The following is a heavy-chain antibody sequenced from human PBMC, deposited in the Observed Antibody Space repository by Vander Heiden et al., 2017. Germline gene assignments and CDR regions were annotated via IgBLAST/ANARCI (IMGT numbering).Heavy chain of an antibody. CDR1: GFTFSSYS. D-gene: IGHD6-13*01. J-gene: IGHJ4*02. Sequence: EVQLVESGGGLVKPGGSLRRSCAASGFTFSSYSMNWVRQAPGKGLEWVSSISNSSSSIYYAESVKGRFTISRDNAKNSLYLQMNSLRAEDTAVYYCAESPAAGSDYWGQGTRVTVSS. CDR2: ISNSSSSI. CDR3: AESPAAGSDY. V-gene: IGHV3-21*01.